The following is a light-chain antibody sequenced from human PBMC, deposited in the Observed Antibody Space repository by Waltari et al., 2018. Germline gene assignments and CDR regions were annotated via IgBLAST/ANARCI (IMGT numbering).Light chain of an antibody. CDR1: SATIGRQT. Sequence: QSVLTQPPSESGTPGQRVTMSCSGSSATIGRQTVTWDQQPPGTAPNLLSDIDNRRPSGVPDRFSGSRSGTSASLAISGLQSEDEADEHCATWDDSLNAWVFGGGTKLTVL. J-gene: IGLJ3*02. CDR2: IDN. CDR3: ATWDDSLNAWV. V-gene: IGLV1-44*01.